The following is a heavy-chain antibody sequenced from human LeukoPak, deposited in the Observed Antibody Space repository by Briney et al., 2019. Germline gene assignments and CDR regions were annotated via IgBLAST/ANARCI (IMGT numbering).Heavy chain of an antibody. CDR2: ISYHGSNK. CDR1: GFTFSSYE. J-gene: IGHJ6*02. V-gene: IGHV3-30-3*01. D-gene: IGHD3-16*01. Sequence: GGSLRLSCAASGFTFSSYEMNWVRQAPGKGLEWVAQISYHGSNKDYPDSVKGRFTISRDNSKNTLYLQMNSLRAEDTAVYYCARGVGSYGYEYYYGMDVWGQGTTVTVSS. CDR3: ARGVGSYGYEYYYGMDV.